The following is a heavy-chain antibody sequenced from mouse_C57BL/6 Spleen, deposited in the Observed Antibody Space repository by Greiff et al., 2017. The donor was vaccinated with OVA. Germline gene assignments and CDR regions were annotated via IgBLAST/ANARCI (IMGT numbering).Heavy chain of an antibody. D-gene: IGHD2-1*01. Sequence: QVQLQQSGPELVKPGASVKISCKASGYAFSSSWMNWVKQRPGKGLEWIGRIYPGDGDTNYNGKFKGKATLTADKSSSTAYMQLSSLTSEDSAVDFCARDYGNYVGYAMDYWGQGTSVTVSS. CDR1: GYAFSSSW. CDR3: ARDYGNYVGYAMDY. CDR2: IYPGDGDT. J-gene: IGHJ4*01. V-gene: IGHV1-82*01.